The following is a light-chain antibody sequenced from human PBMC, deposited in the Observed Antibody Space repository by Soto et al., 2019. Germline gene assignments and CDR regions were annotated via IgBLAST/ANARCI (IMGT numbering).Light chain of an antibody. V-gene: IGLV2-14*01. CDR2: DVS. CDR3: SSYTTSSTYV. Sequence: QSVLTQPASVSGSPGQSIPISCTGTSIDVGSYNYVSWYQQHPGKAPKVMIYDVSNRPSGVSYRFSGSKSGNTASLTISGLQADDEADYYCSSYTTSSTYVFGTASKSPS. CDR1: SIDVGSYNY. J-gene: IGLJ1*01.